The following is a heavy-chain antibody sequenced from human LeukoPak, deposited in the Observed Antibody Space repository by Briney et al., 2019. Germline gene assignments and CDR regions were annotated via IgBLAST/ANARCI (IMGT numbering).Heavy chain of an antibody. J-gene: IGHJ5*02. CDR2: IRSSSET. CDR3: ARDAGNSGYGCDL. CDR1: GFIFSQYS. Sequence: GGSLRLSCAASGFIFSQYSMNWVRQAPGKGLEWVSHIRSSSETFYADSVKGRLTISRDNARNSLYLQMNNLRGEDTAIYYCARDAGNSGYGCDLWGQGTLVTVSS. V-gene: IGHV3-48*01. D-gene: IGHD5-12*01.